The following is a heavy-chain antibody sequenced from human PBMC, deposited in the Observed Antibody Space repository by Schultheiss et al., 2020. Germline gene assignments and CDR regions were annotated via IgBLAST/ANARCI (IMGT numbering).Heavy chain of an antibody. Sequence: SQTLSLTCTVSGGSVSSDIYYWSWIRQPPGKGLEWIGNIYYSGSTNYSPSLKSRVTISVDTSKNQFSLKLSSVTAADTAVYYCARGRRWWHDYYYYGMDVWGQGTTVTVSS. CDR1: GGSVSSDIYY. CDR3: ARGRRWWHDYYYYGMDV. V-gene: IGHV4-61*01. CDR2: IYYSGST. J-gene: IGHJ6*02. D-gene: IGHD2-15*01.